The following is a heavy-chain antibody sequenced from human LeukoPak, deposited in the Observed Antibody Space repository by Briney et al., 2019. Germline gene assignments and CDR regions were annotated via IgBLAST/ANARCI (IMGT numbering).Heavy chain of an antibody. Sequence: GGSLRLSCAASGFTFSSYSMNWVRQAPGKGLEWVSYISSSSSTIYYADSVKGRFTISRDNAKNSLYLQMNSLRAEDTAVYYCAKSGQLWLRGAFDIWGQGTMVTVSS. CDR3: AKSGQLWLRGAFDI. CDR2: ISSSSSTI. J-gene: IGHJ3*02. D-gene: IGHD5-18*01. V-gene: IGHV3-48*01. CDR1: GFTFSSYS.